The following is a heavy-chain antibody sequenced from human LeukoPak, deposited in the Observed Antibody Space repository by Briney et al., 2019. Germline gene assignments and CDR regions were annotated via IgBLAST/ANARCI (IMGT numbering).Heavy chain of an antibody. Sequence: SETLSLTCAVYGGSFGGYYWSWLRQPPGKGLEWIGYIYYTGSTNYNPSLKSRLTISVDTSKSQFSLRLNSVTAADTAVYYCARANYFDYWGQGTLVTVSS. CDR1: GGSFGGYY. CDR2: IYYTGST. V-gene: IGHV4-59*01. J-gene: IGHJ4*02. CDR3: ARANYFDY.